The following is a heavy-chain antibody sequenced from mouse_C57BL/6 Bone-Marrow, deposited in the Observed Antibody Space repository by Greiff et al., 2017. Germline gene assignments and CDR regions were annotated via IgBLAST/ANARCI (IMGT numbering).Heavy chain of an antibody. V-gene: IGHV1-26*01. CDR1: GYTFTDYY. J-gene: IGHJ2*01. Sequence: EVQLQQSGAELVKPGASVKISCKASGYTFTDYYMNWVKQSPGKSLEWIGDINPNNGGTNYNQKFKGKATLTVDKSSSTAYMDLRSLTSEDSAVYYCARCGQGDYWGRGTALT. CDR3: ARCGQGDY. CDR2: INPNNGGT. D-gene: IGHD3-3*01.